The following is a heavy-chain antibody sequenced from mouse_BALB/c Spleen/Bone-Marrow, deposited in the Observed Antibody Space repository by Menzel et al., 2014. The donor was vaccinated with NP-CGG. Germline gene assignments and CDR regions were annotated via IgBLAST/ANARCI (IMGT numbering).Heavy chain of an antibody. CDR3: ARERGNYPFAY. CDR2: INPSNGRT. J-gene: IGHJ3*01. V-gene: IGHV1S81*02. Sequence: VQLQQSGAELVKPGASVKLSCKASGYTFTSYWMHWVKQRPGQGLEWIGEINPSNGRTNYNEKFKSKATLTVDKSSSTAYKQLSSLTSEDSAVYYCARERGNYPFAYWGQGTLVTVSA. D-gene: IGHD2-1*01. CDR1: GYTFTSYW.